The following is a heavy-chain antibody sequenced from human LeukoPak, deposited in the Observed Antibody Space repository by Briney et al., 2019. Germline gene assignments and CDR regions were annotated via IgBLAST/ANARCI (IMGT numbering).Heavy chain of an antibody. CDR1: GGSISSSSYY. CDR2: IYYSGST. Sequence: SETLSLTCTVSGGSISSSSYYWGWIRQPPGKGLEWIGSIYYSGSTYYNPSLKSRVTISVDTSKNQFSLKLNSVTAADTALYYCTRDRGIMLTFGGVIAKGAHYWGQGTLVTVSS. CDR3: TRDRGIMLTFGGVIAKGAHY. D-gene: IGHD3-16*02. J-gene: IGHJ4*02. V-gene: IGHV4-39*07.